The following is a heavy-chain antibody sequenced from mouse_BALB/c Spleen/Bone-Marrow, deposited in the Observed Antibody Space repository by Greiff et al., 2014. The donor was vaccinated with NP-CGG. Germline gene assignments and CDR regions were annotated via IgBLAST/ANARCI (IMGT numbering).Heavy chain of an antibody. V-gene: IGHV5-9-3*01. D-gene: IGHD1-3*01. CDR1: GFTFSSFS. CDR2: VSSGGSYT. Sequence: QLKESGGGLLKPGGSLKLSRAASGFTFSSFSMSLVCPTPEKRLGWVATVSSGGSYTYYPDSVKGRFTISRDNAKNTLYLQMSSLRSEDTAMYYCARHSGSTSYYYTMDYWGQGTSVTVSS. CDR3: ARHSGSTSYYYTMDY. J-gene: IGHJ4*01.